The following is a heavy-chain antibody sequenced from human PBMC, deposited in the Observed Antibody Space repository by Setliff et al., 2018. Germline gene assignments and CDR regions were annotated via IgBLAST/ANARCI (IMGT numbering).Heavy chain of an antibody. CDR3: FTDWLDGGTPGGY. CDR2: IRSRNDGGTT. J-gene: IGHJ4*02. Sequence: PGGSLRLSCAASGLTFSHAWMTWVRQSPGKGLEWVGRIRSRNDGGTTDYAAPVKGRFTISRDDSKNTLYLQMNSLKTEDTAVYYCFTDWLDGGTPGGYWGQGTLVTVSS. D-gene: IGHD1-1*01. V-gene: IGHV3-15*01. CDR1: GLTFSHAW.